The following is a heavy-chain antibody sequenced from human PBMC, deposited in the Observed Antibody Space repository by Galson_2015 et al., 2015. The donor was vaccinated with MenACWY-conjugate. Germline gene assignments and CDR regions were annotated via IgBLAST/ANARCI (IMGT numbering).Heavy chain of an antibody. J-gene: IGHJ4*02. Sequence: SLRLSCAGTGFTFSAHRMNWVRQAPGKGLEWVSYISRGGTNIYQADSVEGRFTISRDNAKNSLYLQMNSLRAEDTAVYYCATYESRGYGLAYWGQGTRVTVSP. CDR3: ATYESRGYGLAY. CDR1: GFTFSAHR. D-gene: IGHD3-22*01. CDR2: ISRGGTNI. V-gene: IGHV3-48*03.